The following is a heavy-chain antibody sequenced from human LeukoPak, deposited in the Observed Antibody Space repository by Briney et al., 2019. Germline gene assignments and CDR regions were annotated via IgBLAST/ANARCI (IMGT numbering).Heavy chain of an antibody. CDR2: INHSGST. Sequence: PSQTLSLTCTVAVGSISSGSYYWSWIRKPPGKGLEWIVEINHSGSTNYNPSLKSRITISVDTSKNQLSLKLTSVTAADTSVYYCVSWGFVVETDTRTDDWGRGTLVTVSS. D-gene: IGHD2-21*02. V-gene: IGHV4-39*01. CDR1: VGSISSGSYY. CDR3: VSWGFVVETDTRTDD. J-gene: IGHJ4*02.